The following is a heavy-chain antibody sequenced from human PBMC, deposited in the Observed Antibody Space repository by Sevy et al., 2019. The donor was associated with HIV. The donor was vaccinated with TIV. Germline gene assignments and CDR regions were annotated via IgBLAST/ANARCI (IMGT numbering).Heavy chain of an antibody. D-gene: IGHD1-26*01. V-gene: IGHV4-61*02. Sequence: SDTLSLTCTVSGGSISSGYHYWTWIRQPAGKALEWIGRISTSGSTNYNPSLESRLTMSLDTSKNQFSLKVSSVTAAETAVYYCAREPSGAYYYDSWGQGTLVTVSS. J-gene: IGHJ4*02. CDR1: GGSISSGYHY. CDR3: AREPSGAYYYDS. CDR2: ISTSGST.